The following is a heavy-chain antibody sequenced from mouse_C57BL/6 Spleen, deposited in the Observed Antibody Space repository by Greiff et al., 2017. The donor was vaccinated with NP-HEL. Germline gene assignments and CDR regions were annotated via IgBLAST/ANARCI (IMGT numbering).Heavy chain of an antibody. D-gene: IGHD1-1*01. J-gene: IGHJ2*01. CDR1: GYTFTSYG. CDR2: IYPRSGNT. Sequence: QVHVKQSGAELARPGASVKLSCKASGYTFTSYGISWVKQRTGQGLEWIGEIYPRSGNTYYNEKFKGKATLTADKSSSTAYMELRSLTSEDSAVYFCATNYYGSHFDYWGQGTTLTVSS. V-gene: IGHV1-81*01. CDR3: ATNYYGSHFDY.